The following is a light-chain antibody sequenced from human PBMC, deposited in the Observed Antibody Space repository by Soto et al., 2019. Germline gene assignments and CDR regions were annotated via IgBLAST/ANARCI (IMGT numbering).Light chain of an antibody. J-gene: IGKJ2*02. V-gene: IGKV3-20*01. CDR2: GTS. CDR3: QQYGTSPCT. CDR1: QSVTSNS. Sequence: EIVLTQSPGTLSLSSGERATLSCRASQSVTSNSLAWYQQRPGQAPRLLIYGTSTRATGIPDRFSGSGSGTDFTRIISRLEPEDFAMYYCQQYGTSPCTFGQGTRLEIK.